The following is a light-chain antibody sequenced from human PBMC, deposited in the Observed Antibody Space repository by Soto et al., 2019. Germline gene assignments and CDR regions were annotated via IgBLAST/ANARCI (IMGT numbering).Light chain of an antibody. Sequence: AIRMTQSPSSLSASTGDRVTITCRASQCISSYLAWYQQKPGGAPKLLISATSTLQTGVPSRFSGSGSGTGFTLTISCLQSEDFATYYCQQYYSYPRTFGQGTKLEI. V-gene: IGKV1-8*01. CDR1: QCISSY. CDR2: ATS. J-gene: IGKJ2*01. CDR3: QQYYSYPRT.